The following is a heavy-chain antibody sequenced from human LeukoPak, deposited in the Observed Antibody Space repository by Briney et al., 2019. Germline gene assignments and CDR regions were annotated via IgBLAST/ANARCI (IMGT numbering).Heavy chain of an antibody. Sequence: SETLSPTCTVSGGSISSYYWSWIRQPPGKGLEWIGYIYYSGSTNYNPSLKSRVTISVDTSKNQFSLKLSSVTAADTAVYYCARVSAMVYFDYWGQGTLVTVSS. CDR1: GGSISSYY. J-gene: IGHJ4*02. CDR3: ARVSAMVYFDY. V-gene: IGHV4-59*01. D-gene: IGHD5-18*01. CDR2: IYYSGST.